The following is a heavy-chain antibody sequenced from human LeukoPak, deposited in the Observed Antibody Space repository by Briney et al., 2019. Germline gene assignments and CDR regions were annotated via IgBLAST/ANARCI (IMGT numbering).Heavy chain of an antibody. CDR1: GFTFSSYA. CDR3: ARDPDRLLWFGELCGLDY. J-gene: IGHJ4*02. V-gene: IGHV3-30*04. Sequence: GGSLRLSCAASGFTFSSYAMHWVRQAPGKGREWVAVISYDGSNKYYADSVKGRFTISRDNSKNTLYLQMNSLRAEDTAVYYCARDPDRLLWFGELCGLDYWGQGTLVTVSS. D-gene: IGHD3-10*01. CDR2: ISYDGSNK.